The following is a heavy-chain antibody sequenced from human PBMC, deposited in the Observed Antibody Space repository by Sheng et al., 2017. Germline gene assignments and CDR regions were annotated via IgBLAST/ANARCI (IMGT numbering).Heavy chain of an antibody. D-gene: IGHD6-6*01. CDR3: AKRYSSSSYYSYGMDV. V-gene: IGHV3-9*01. CDR1: GFTFDDYA. CDR2: ISWNSGSI. Sequence: EVQLVESGGGLVRAWQVPSRLSCAASGFTFDDYAMHWVRQAPGKGLEWVSGISWNSGSIGYADSVKGRFTISRDNAKNSLYLQMNSLRAEDTALYYCAKRYSSSSYYSYGMDVWGPGTTVTVSS. J-gene: IGHJ6*02.